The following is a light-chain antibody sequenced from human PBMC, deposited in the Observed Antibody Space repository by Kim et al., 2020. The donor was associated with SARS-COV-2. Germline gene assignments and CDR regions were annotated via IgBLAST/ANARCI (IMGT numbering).Light chain of an antibody. CDR2: RDF. CDR1: GIGTKS. CDR3: QVWDSDNDDRV. Sequence: APGKTARITCGGRGIGTKSVLWYQQRPGQAPILIIYRDFDRPGGIPARFSGSNSANTATLIIRGVEAGDEADYYCQVWDSDNDDRVFGGGTQLTVL. J-gene: IGLJ3*02. V-gene: IGLV3-21*04.